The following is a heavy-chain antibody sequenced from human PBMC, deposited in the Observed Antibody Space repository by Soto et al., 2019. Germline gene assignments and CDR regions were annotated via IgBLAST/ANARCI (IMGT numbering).Heavy chain of an antibody. CDR1: GGSISSGDYY. D-gene: IGHD3-3*01. V-gene: IGHV4-30-4*01. J-gene: IGHJ4*02. CDR3: ARVTWGFWSGLPFDY. Sequence: QVQLQESGPGLVKPSQTLSLTCTVSGGSISSGDYYWSWIRQPPGQGLEWIGYIYYSGSTYYNPSLKSRVTISVDTSKNQFSLKLSSVTAADTAVYYCARVTWGFWSGLPFDYWGQGTLVTVSS. CDR2: IYYSGST.